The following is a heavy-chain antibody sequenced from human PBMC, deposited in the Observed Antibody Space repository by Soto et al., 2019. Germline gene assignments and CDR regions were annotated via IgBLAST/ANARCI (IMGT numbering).Heavy chain of an antibody. CDR3: ASRLSLTAVAGTRYFDY. J-gene: IGHJ4*02. V-gene: IGHV4-4*02. CDR1: GGSISSSNW. Sequence: QVQLQESGPGLVKPSGTLSLTCAVSGGSISSSNWWSWVRQPPGKGLEWIGEIYHSGSTNYNPSLKSRVTISVDTSKNQFSLMLSSVTAADTAVYYCASRLSLTAVAGTRYFDYWGQGTLVTVSS. D-gene: IGHD6-19*01. CDR2: IYHSGST.